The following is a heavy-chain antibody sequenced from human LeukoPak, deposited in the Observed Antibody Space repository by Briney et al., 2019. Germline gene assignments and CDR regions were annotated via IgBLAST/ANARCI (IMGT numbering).Heavy chain of an antibody. D-gene: IGHD3-10*01. CDR2: IYYSGST. Sequence: RASETLSLTCTVSGGSISSSSYYWGWIRQPPGKGLEWIGSIYYSGSTYYNPSLKSRVTISVDTSKNQFSLKLSSVTAADTAVYYCASEVRVRVPGVGTSGWFDPWGQGTLVTVSS. V-gene: IGHV4-39*01. J-gene: IGHJ5*02. CDR1: GGSISSSSYY. CDR3: ASEVRVRVPGVGTSGWFDP.